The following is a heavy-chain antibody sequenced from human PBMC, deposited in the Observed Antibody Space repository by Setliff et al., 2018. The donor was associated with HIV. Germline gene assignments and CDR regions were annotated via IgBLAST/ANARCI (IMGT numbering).Heavy chain of an antibody. V-gene: IGHV4-61*09. J-gene: IGHJ4*02. CDR1: GGSISSGSYY. D-gene: IGHD6-19*01. CDR2: IYTSGST. CDR3: ARGRRSSCWYVYH. Sequence: SETLSLTCTVSGGSISSGSYYWSWIRQPAGKGLEWIGHIYTSGSTNYNPSLKSRVTISVDTSTNQFSLKLSSVTAADTAVYYCARGRRSSCWYVYHWGQGTLVTVSS.